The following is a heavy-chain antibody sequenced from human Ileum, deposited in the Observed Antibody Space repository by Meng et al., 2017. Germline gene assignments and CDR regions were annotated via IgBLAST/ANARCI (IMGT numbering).Heavy chain of an antibody. CDR2: IYYGGST. D-gene: IGHD4-17*01. Sequence: QLRLQESGPGLVKPSETLSLTCSVSSGSFTNNNYYWVWIHRPPGKGLEWIGSIYYGGSTYYNPSLKSRVTISVDTSTNQFSLKLISVTAADTAVYYCARRAHYGDPPRWGQGTLVTVSS. CDR3: ARRAHYGDPPR. J-gene: IGHJ4*02. CDR1: SGSFTNNNYY. V-gene: IGHV4-39*01.